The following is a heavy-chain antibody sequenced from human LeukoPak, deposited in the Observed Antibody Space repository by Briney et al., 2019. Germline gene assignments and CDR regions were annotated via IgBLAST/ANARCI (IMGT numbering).Heavy chain of an antibody. D-gene: IGHD3-22*01. CDR3: ARDQGPYYYDSSGSGFDP. CDR2: INPNNGNT. J-gene: IGHJ5*02. Sequence: ASVKVSCKASGYTFTGYYMHWVRQAPGQGLEWMGRINPNNGNTNYAQKLQGRVTMTTDTSTSIAYMELRSLRSDDTAVYYCARDQGPYYYDSSGSGFDPWGQGTLVTVSS. V-gene: IGHV1-18*04. CDR1: GYTFTGYY.